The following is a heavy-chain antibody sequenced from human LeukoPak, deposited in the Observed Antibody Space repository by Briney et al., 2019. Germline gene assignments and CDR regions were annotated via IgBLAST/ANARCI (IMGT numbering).Heavy chain of an antibody. D-gene: IGHD5-18*01. V-gene: IGHV3-21*01. J-gene: IGHJ4*02. CDR2: ISSSSSYI. CDR3: ARDPERGYSYGLDY. Sequence: GGSLRLSCAAPGFTFSSYSMNWVRQAPGKGLEWVSSISSSSSYIYYADSVKGRFTISRDNAKNSLYLQMNSLRAEDTAVYYRARDPERGYSYGLDYWGQGTLVTVSS. CDR1: GFTFSSYS.